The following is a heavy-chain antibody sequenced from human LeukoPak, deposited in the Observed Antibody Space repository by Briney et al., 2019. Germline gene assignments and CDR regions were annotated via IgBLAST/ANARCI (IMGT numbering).Heavy chain of an antibody. CDR3: ARGDYDSSGYYSNFDY. CDR1: GYTFTGYY. CDR2: INPSGGST. Sequence: ASVKVSCKASGYTFTGYYMHWVRQAPGQGLEWMGIINPSGGSTSYAQKFQGRVTMTRDTSTSTVYMELSSLRSEDTAVYYCARGDYDSSGYYSNFDYWGQGTLVTVSS. V-gene: IGHV1-46*01. D-gene: IGHD3-22*01. J-gene: IGHJ4*02.